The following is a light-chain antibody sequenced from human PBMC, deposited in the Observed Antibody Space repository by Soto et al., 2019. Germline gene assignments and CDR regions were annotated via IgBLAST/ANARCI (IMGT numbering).Light chain of an antibody. CDR2: GAS. CDR3: QQYNDWPLT. J-gene: IGKJ4*01. Sequence: EIVLTQSPGTLSLSPGERATLSCRASQSVSSSYLAWYQQKPGQTPRLLIYGASTRPTGIPARFSGSGSGTEFTLTIISLQSDDSAVYYCQQYNDWPLTFGGVSKVDIK. V-gene: IGKV3-20*01. CDR1: QSVSSSY.